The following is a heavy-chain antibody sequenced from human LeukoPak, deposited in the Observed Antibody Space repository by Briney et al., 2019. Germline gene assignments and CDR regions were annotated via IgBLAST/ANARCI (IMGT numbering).Heavy chain of an antibody. Sequence: GESLRLSCAASGFTFSDYYMSWIRQAPGKGLEWVSYMSSSGSTIYYADSVKGRFTIPRDNSKNTLYLQMNSLRAEDTAVYYCAKEISSGYYLTKFDYWGQGTLVTVSS. CDR3: AKEISSGYYLTKFDY. J-gene: IGHJ4*02. CDR2: MSSSGSTI. D-gene: IGHD3-22*01. CDR1: GFTFSDYY. V-gene: IGHV3-11*01.